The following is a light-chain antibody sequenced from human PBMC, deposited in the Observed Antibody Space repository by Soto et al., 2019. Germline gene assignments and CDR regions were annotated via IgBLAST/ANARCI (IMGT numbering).Light chain of an antibody. CDR1: SSDVGGYNY. Sequence: QSVLTQPASVSGSPGQSITISCTGTSSDVGGYNYVSWYQQQPGKAPKLMIYEVSNRPPGVSNRFSGSKSGNTASLTSSRLQAEDEADYYCSSYTSTNVVFGGGTQLTVL. J-gene: IGLJ2*01. CDR2: EVS. CDR3: SSYTSTNVV. V-gene: IGLV2-14*01.